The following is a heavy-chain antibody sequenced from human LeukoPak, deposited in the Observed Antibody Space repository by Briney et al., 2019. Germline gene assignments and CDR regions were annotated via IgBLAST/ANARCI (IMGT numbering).Heavy chain of an antibody. Sequence: GASVTVSCKASGYTFTGYYMHWVRQAPGQGLEWMGWINPNSGGTNYAQKFQGRVTMTRDTSISTAYMELSRLRSDDTAVYYCARDRKYGDYVGGFDPWGREPWSPSPQ. J-gene: IGHJ5*02. D-gene: IGHD4-17*01. CDR2: INPNSGGT. CDR3: ARDRKYGDYVGGFDP. V-gene: IGHV1-2*02. CDR1: GYTFTGYY.